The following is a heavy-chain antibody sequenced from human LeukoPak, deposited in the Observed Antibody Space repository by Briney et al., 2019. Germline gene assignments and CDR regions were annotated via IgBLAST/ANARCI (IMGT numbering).Heavy chain of an antibody. CDR3: AKVVWYSSGWYRFNY. CDR1: GFTFSSYA. CDR2: ISGSGGST. J-gene: IGHJ4*02. D-gene: IGHD6-19*01. Sequence: PGGSLRLSCAASGFTFSSYAMSWVRQAPGKGLEWVSAISGSGGSTYYADSVKGRFTISRDNSKNTLYLQMNSLRAEDTAVYYCAKVVWYSSGWYRFNYWGQGTLVTVSS. V-gene: IGHV3-23*01.